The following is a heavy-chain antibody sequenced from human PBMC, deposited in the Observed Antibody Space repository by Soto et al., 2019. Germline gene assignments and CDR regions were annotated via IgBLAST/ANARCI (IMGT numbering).Heavy chain of an antibody. CDR3: TRGHGDFAGDFDY. Sequence: QGQLVQSGAEVKWPGASVKVSCEASGYPLNKYSISWVRQAPGQGLEWMGWISASNGNRNYAQKFQGRVTLGTDTSTSTAYMELRNLRSDDTAVYYCTRGHGDFAGDFDYWGQGTLVTVSS. CDR1: GYPLNKYS. CDR2: ISASNGNR. V-gene: IGHV1-18*04. J-gene: IGHJ4*02. D-gene: IGHD4-17*01.